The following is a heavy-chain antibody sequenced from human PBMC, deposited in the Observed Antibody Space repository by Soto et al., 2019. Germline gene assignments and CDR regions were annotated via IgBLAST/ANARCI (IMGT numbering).Heavy chain of an antibody. Sequence: EVQLVESGGGLVQPGGSLRLSCAASGFTFSSYWMHWVRQAPGKGLVWVSRINSDGSSTSYADSVKGRFTISRDNAKNTLYLQRNSLRAEDTAVYYCAVAVAGPTAIGYWGQGTLVTVSS. D-gene: IGHD6-19*01. CDR2: INSDGSST. CDR3: AVAVAGPTAIGY. CDR1: GFTFSSYW. V-gene: IGHV3-74*01. J-gene: IGHJ4*02.